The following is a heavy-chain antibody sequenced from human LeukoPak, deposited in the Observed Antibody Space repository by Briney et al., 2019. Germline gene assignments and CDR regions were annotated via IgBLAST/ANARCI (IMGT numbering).Heavy chain of an antibody. CDR2: IYTSGST. V-gene: IGHV4-4*07. D-gene: IGHD5-18*01. CDR1: GGSISSYY. J-gene: IGHJ4*02. Sequence: SETLSLTCTVSGGSISSYYGSWIRQPAGKGLEWIGRIYTSGSTNYNPSLKSRVTMSVDTSKNQFSLKLSSVTAADTAVYYCARIRYTAMDTFDYWGQGTLVTVSS. CDR3: ARIRYTAMDTFDY.